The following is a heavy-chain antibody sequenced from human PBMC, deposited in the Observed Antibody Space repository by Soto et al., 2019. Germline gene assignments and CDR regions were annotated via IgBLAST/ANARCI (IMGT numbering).Heavy chain of an antibody. D-gene: IGHD6-13*01. CDR3: AKEATLYSSSWYLSGMDV. V-gene: IGHV3-30*18. CDR2: ISYDGSNK. J-gene: IGHJ6*02. CDR1: AFRFSNYC. Sequence: PAGSLRPPCPPSAFRFSNYCSHGFPQAPVKGLEWVAVISYDGSNKYYTESVKGRFTISRDNAKNTLYLQMNSLRAEDTAVYFCAKEATLYSSSWYLSGMDVWGQGT.